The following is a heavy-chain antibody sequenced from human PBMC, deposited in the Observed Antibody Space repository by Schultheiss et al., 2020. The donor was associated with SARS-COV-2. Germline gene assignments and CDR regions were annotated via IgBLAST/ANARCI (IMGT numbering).Heavy chain of an antibody. V-gene: IGHV3-23*01. CDR1: GFTFSSYS. Sequence: GGSLRLSCAASGFTFSSYSMNWVRQAPGKGLEWVSAISGSGGSTYYADSVKGRFTISRDNSKNTLYLQMSSLRAEDTAVYYCVKDRRHSSGWYGKHDAFDIWGQGTMVTVSS. CDR2: ISGSGGST. D-gene: IGHD6-19*01. CDR3: VKDRRHSSGWYGKHDAFDI. J-gene: IGHJ3*02.